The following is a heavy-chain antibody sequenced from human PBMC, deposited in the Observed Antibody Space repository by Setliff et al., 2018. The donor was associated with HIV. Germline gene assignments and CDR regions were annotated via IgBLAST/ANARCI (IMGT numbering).Heavy chain of an antibody. CDR1: GGSMSSHY. V-gene: IGHV4-4*07. Sequence: PSETLSLTCSVSGGSMSSHYWTWVRQPAGKGLEWIGRMYHTGMSNYNPPLKSRVTMSVSPSKNQFSLKLTSVTAADTAVYYCARGSYYYYNMDVWGKGTTVTVSS. J-gene: IGHJ6*04. CDR2: MYHTGMS. CDR3: ARGSYYYYNMDV.